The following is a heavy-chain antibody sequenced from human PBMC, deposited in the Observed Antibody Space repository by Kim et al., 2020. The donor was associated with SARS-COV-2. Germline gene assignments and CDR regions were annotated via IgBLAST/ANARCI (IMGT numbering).Heavy chain of an antibody. CDR1: GGSISSYY. CDR2: IYYSGST. Sequence: SETLSLTCTVSGGSISSYYWSWIRQPPGKGLEWIGYIYYSGSTNYNPSLKSRVTISVDTSKNQFSLKLSSVTAADTAVYYCATGGREGFFDYWGQGTLVT. CDR3: ATGGREGFFDY. J-gene: IGHJ4*02. V-gene: IGHV4-59*01. D-gene: IGHD1-26*01.